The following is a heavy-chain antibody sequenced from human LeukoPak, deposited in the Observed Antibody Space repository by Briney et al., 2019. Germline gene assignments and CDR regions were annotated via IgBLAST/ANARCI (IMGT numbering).Heavy chain of an antibody. D-gene: IGHD3-22*01. V-gene: IGHV4-39*07. CDR3: ARADYYDSSGQDAFDI. J-gene: IGHJ3*02. Sequence: SETLSLTCTVSGGSISSSSYYWGWIRQPPGKGLEWIGSIYYSGSTYYNPSLKSRVTISVDRSKNQFSLKLSSVTAADTAVYYCARADYYDSSGQDAFDIWGQGTMVTVSS. CDR2: IYYSGST. CDR1: GGSISSSSYY.